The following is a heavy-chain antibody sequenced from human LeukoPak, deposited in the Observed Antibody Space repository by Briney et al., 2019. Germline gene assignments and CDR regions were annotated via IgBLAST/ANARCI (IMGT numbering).Heavy chain of an antibody. Sequence: ASETLSLTCTVSGGSVSSTTYYWSWIRQPPGKGLEWIASINYSGSTYYNPSLKSRVTISVDTSENQFSLKLSSVTAADTAVYYCARKVSPSWFDPWGQGTLVTVSS. CDR1: GGSVSSTTYY. J-gene: IGHJ5*02. D-gene: IGHD3-10*01. V-gene: IGHV4-39*01. CDR3: ARKVSPSWFDP. CDR2: INYSGST.